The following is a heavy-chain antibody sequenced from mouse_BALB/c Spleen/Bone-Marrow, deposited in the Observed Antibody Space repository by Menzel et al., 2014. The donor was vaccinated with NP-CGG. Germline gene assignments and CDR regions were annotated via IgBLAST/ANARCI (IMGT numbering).Heavy chain of an antibody. CDR1: GFDFSRYW. J-gene: IGHJ2*01. D-gene: IGHD1-2*01. CDR3: TRLTYYGLTDY. CDR2: INPESSTI. V-gene: IGHV4-1*02. Sequence: EVQLVESGGGLAQPGGSLKLSCTVSGFDFSRYWMSWVRQAPGKGLQWIGEINPESSTINYTPSLKDKFIISRDNAKNTLYLQKSKVRTEDAALYFCTRLTYYGLTDYWGQGTTLTVSS.